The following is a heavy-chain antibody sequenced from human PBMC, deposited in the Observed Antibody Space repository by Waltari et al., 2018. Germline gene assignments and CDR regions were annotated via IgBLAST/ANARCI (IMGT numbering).Heavy chain of an antibody. CDR1: GFPLRRYR. CDR3: ARGLDSGYYSSWYFDL. V-gene: IGHV3-48*02. Sequence: EVQLVAPGGGVVQPGGSLGLSFAACGFPLRRYRMNWVRQAPGKGLEWISYISSGSSTIYYADSVKGRFTISRDNAENSLYLQMNSLRDEDTAVYYCARGLDSGYYSSWYFDLWGRGTLVTVSS. CDR2: ISSGSSTI. J-gene: IGHJ2*01. D-gene: IGHD3-22*01.